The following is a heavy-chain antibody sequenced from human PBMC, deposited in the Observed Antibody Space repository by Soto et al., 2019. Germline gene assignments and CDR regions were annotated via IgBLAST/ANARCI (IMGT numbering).Heavy chain of an antibody. J-gene: IGHJ4*02. CDR1: GFTFSSSA. D-gene: IGHD1-26*01. CDR3: AKDRSPGATTWNVY. CDR2: IGGTGVAK. V-gene: IGHV3-23*01. Sequence: GGSLRLSCVASGFTFSSSAMNWVRQAPGKGLEWVSTIGGTGVAKYYADSVKGRFTISRDNSNNTVFLQMNSLRAEDAAVYFCAKDRSPGATTWNVYWGQGTLVTVSS.